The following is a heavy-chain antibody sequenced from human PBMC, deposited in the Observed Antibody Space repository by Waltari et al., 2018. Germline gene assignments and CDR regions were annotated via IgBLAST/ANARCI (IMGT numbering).Heavy chain of an antibody. CDR1: GGSFSGYY. V-gene: IGHV4-34*01. Sequence: QVQLQQWGAGLLKPSETLSLTCAVYGGSFSGYYWSWIRQPPGKGLELIGEINHSGSTNYNPSLKSRVTISVDTSKNQFSLKLSSVTTADMAVYYCARTQTTEGYFDYWGQGTLVTVSS. CDR2: INHSGST. J-gene: IGHJ4*02. CDR3: ARTQTTEGYFDY. D-gene: IGHD1-1*01.